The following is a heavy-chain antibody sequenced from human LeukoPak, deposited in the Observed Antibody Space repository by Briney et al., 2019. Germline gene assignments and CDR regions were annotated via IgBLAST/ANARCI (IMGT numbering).Heavy chain of an antibody. CDR2: IHSTGNS. J-gene: IGHJ4*02. CDR1: GGSISGTDLY. Sequence: SETLSLTCTVSGGSISGTDLYWGWIRQLPGKGLEWIGNIHSTGNSFCNPSLKSRVTISIDTSKNQFSLKLSSVTAADTAVYYCARGTMVRGVITFDYWGQGTLVTVSS. V-gene: IGHV4-39*07. CDR3: ARGTMVRGVITFDY. D-gene: IGHD3-10*01.